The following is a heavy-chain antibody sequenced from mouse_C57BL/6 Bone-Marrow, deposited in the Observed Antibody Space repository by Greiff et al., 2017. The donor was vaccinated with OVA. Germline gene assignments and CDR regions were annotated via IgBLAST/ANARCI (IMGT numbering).Heavy chain of an antibody. CDR3: AYYYGSSLGFAY. D-gene: IGHD1-1*01. CDR1: GYTFTNYW. J-gene: IGHJ3*01. Sequence: QVQLKESGAELVRPGTSVKMSCKASGYTFTNYWIGWAKQRPGHGLEWIGDIYPGGGYTNYNEKFKGKATLTADKSSSTAYMQFSSLTSEDSAIYYCAYYYGSSLGFAYWGQGTLVTGSA. V-gene: IGHV1-63*01. CDR2: IYPGGGYT.